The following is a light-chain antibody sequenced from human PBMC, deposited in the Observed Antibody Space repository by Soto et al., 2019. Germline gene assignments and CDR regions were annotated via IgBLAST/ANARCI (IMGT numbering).Light chain of an antibody. CDR1: QSISSY. J-gene: IGKJ1*01. CDR2: TAS. CDR3: QQTYSTWT. Sequence: DIQMTQSPSSLSASVGASVPITCRASQSISSYLNWYQQKPGKAPKLLIYTASSLQSGVPSRFSGSGSGTDFTLTISSLQPEDFATYYCQQTYSTWTVGQGNKVDIK. V-gene: IGKV1-39*01.